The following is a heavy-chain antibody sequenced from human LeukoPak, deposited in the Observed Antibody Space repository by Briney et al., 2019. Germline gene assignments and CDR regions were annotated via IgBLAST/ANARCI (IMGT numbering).Heavy chain of an antibody. J-gene: IGHJ4*02. CDR2: IHPGDSDT. Sequence: GESLKISCQGSGYSFNSFWIGWVRQMPGKGLEWVGVIHPGDSDTRYSPSFQGQVTISADKSISTAYLQWSSLKASDTAMYYCARQSVYYDILTGFDYWGQGTLVTVSS. CDR1: GYSFNSFW. CDR3: ARQSVYYDILTGFDY. D-gene: IGHD3-9*01. V-gene: IGHV5-51*01.